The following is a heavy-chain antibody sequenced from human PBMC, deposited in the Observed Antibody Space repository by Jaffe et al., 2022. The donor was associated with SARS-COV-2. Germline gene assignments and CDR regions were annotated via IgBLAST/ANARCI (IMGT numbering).Heavy chain of an antibody. Sequence: EVQLVQSGAEVKKPGESLRISCKGSGYSFTSYWISWVRQMPGKGLEWMGRIDPSDSYTNYSPSFQGHVTISADKSISTAYLQWSSLKASDTAMYYCARHYYDSSGSERPRGWFDPWGQGTLVTVSS. D-gene: IGHD3-22*01. V-gene: IGHV5-10-1*03. CDR2: IDPSDSYT. J-gene: IGHJ5*02. CDR3: ARHYYDSSGSERPRGWFDP. CDR1: GYSFTSYW.